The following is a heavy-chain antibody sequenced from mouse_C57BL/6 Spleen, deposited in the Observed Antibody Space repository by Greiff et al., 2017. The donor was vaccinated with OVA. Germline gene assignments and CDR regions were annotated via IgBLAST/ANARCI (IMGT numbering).Heavy chain of an antibody. CDR2: IYPGDGDT. CDR3: ARGGTSYAMDY. J-gene: IGHJ4*01. V-gene: IGHV1-80*01. Sequence: SGAELVKPGASVKISCKASGYAFSSYWMNWVKQRPGKGLEWIGQIYPGDGDTNYNGKFKGKATLTADKSSSTAYMQLSSLTSEDSAVYFCARGGTSYAMDYWGQGTSVTVSS. D-gene: IGHD3-3*01. CDR1: GYAFSSYW.